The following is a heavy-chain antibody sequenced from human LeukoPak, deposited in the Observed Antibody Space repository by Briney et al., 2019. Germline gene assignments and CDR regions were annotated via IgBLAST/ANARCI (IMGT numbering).Heavy chain of an antibody. Sequence: SETLSLICTVSGGSISTFYWSWIQQPPGEGLEWIGNIYYTGTTNYNPSLKSRVTISVDTSKNQFSLKLNSVTAADTAVYYCARGPWIQLWPYFDYWGQGTLVSVSS. CDR3: ARGPWIQLWPYFDY. CDR1: GGSISTFY. CDR2: IYYTGTT. J-gene: IGHJ4*02. V-gene: IGHV4-59*01. D-gene: IGHD5-18*01.